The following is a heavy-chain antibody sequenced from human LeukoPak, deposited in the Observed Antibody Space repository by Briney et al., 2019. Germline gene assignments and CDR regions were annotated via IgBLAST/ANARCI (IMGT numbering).Heavy chain of an antibody. V-gene: IGHV4-59*01. D-gene: IGHD3-10*01. CDR1: GGSISSYY. CDR2: TYYSGST. CDR3: ARDSYGSGRPNDAFDI. Sequence: PSETLSLTCTVSGGSISSYYWSWIRQPPGKGLEWIGYTYYSGSTNYNRSLKSRVTISVDTAKNQFSLKLSSVTAADTAVYYCARDSYGSGRPNDAFDIWGQGTMVTVSS. J-gene: IGHJ3*02.